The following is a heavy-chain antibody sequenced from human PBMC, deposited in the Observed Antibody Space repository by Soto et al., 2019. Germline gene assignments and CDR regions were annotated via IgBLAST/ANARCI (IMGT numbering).Heavy chain of an antibody. V-gene: IGHV4-34*01. CDR1: GGSFSSYS. D-gene: IGHD3-3*01. CDR2: ITHSGSI. CDR3: ARANWRDWFDP. J-gene: IGHJ5*02. Sequence: SETLSLTCAVYGGSFSSYSWNWIRQSPGKGLEWIGKITHSGSISYNPSLKSRVTISVDTSKNLFSLKLTSVTAADTSTYYCARANWRDWFDPWGQGTLVTVS.